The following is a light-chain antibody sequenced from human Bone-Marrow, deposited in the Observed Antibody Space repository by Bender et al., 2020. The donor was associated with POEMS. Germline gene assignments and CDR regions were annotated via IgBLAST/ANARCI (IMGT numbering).Light chain of an antibody. CDR3: QSYDSSLSSWV. Sequence: QSVLTQPPSASATPGQMVTISCSRSASDRGTTPINWYQHLPGTAPKLIIYNSDQRPSGVPDRFSGSKSDTSASLAITGLQAEDEADYYCQSYDSSLSSWVFGGGTKLTVL. J-gene: IGLJ3*02. CDR1: ASDRGTTP. V-gene: IGLV1-44*01. CDR2: NSD.